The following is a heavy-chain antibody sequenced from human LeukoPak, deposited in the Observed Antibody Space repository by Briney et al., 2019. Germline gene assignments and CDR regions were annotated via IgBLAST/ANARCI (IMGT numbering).Heavy chain of an antibody. CDR3: AKRMIRGVNHDAFDL. V-gene: IGHV3-23*01. Sequence: GGSLRLSCAASGFTFSRYAMSWLRQAPGKGLEWVSAVSGSGGSTYYADSVKGLFTISRDNSKNTLYLQMNSLRAEDTAVYYCAKRMIRGVNHDAFDLWGQGTMVTVSS. D-gene: IGHD3-10*01. CDR1: GFTFSRYA. J-gene: IGHJ3*01. CDR2: VSGSGGST.